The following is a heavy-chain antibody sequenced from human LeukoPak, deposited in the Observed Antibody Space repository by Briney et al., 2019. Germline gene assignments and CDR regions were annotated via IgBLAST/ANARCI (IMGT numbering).Heavy chain of an antibody. Sequence: PGRSLRLSCAASGFTFSSYGMHWVRQAPGKGLEWVAVISYDGSNKYYADSVEGRFTISRDNSKNTLYLQMNSLRAEDTAVYYCAKDRLRVAGVYYFDYWGQGTLVTVSS. V-gene: IGHV3-30*18. J-gene: IGHJ4*02. CDR3: AKDRLRVAGVYYFDY. CDR1: GFTFSSYG. CDR2: ISYDGSNK. D-gene: IGHD6-19*01.